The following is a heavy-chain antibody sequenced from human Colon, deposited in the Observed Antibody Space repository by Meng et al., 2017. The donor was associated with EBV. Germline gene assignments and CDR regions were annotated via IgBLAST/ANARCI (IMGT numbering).Heavy chain of an antibody. V-gene: IGHV4-34*01. CDR3: ARGPGGSYYLYYFDY. Sequence: QQGGSGWLGPSETVSLMVSFLADSFRGVYLSGSRQRTKGGRVHMGETKQRSSTDYNPSIKSRVTISVATSKKQSSLKLSSVTAADTAVYYCARGPGGSYYLYYFDYWGQGTLVTVSS. CDR2: TKQRSST. J-gene: IGHJ4*02. D-gene: IGHD1-26*01. CDR1: ADSFRGVY.